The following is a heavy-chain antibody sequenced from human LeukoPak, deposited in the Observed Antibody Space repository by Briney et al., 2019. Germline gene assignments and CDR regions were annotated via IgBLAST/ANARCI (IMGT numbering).Heavy chain of an antibody. Sequence: GGSLRLSCAASGFTFSSYSMNWVRQAPGKGLEWVSSISSSSSYIYYADSVKGRFTISRDNAKNSLYLQMNSLRAEDTAVYYCARAGAGTTAFDIWGQGTMVTVSS. D-gene: IGHD1-1*01. CDR3: ARAGAGTTAFDI. CDR1: GFTFSSYS. J-gene: IGHJ3*02. CDR2: ISSSSSYI. V-gene: IGHV3-21*01.